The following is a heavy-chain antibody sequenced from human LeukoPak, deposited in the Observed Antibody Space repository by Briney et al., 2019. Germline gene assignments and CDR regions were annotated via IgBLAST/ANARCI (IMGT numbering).Heavy chain of an antibody. D-gene: IGHD5-24*01. CDR3: ANGDGFDY. CDR2: IKQDGSET. J-gene: IGHJ4*02. Sequence: GGSLRLSCATSGFTFSTYWMSWVRQAPGKGLEWVANIKQDGSETYYADSVKGRFTIFRDNAKNALYLQMDSLRVEDTAVYYCANGDGFDYWGQGTLVIVSS. V-gene: IGHV3-7*01. CDR1: GFTFSTYW.